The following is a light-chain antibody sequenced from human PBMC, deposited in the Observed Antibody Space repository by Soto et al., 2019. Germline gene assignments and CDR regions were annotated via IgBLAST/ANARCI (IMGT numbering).Light chain of an antibody. CDR3: QQYGSSRLT. V-gene: IGKV3-20*01. J-gene: IGKJ4*01. CDR1: QSVSSSY. CDR2: GAS. Sequence: IVMPQSPNHLSLSPGERATLSCRASQSVSSSYLAWYQQKPGQAPRLLIYGASSRATGIPDRFSGSGSGTDFTLTISRLEPEDFAVYYCQQYGSSRLTFGGGTKVDIK.